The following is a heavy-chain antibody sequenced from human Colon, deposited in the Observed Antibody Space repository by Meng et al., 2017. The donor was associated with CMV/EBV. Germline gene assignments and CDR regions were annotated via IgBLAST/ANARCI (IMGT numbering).Heavy chain of an antibody. Sequence: GSLSLTCTVPNGSISNSYCSWIRQSPGKGLEWIGHMYQGGSTKYNPSLESRITMSVDTSKNQFSLRLSSVTAEDTAVYYCARGRNWFDPWGRGTLVTVSS. J-gene: IGHJ5*02. CDR3: ARGRNWFDP. V-gene: IGHV4-59*01. CDR2: MYQGGST. CDR1: NGSISNSY.